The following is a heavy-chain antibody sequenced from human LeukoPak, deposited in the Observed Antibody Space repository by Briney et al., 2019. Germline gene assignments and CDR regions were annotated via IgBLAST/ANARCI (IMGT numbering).Heavy chain of an antibody. Sequence: GGSLRLSCAASGFTFSRNSMNWVRQAPGKGLEWVSSISSSSIYIYYADSVKGRFTISRDNAKNSLYLQMNSLRAEDTAVYYCTTEWELNSGFDYWGQGTLVTVSS. V-gene: IGHV3-21*01. CDR1: GFTFSRNS. CDR3: TTEWELNSGFDY. J-gene: IGHJ4*02. D-gene: IGHD1-26*01. CDR2: ISSSSIYI.